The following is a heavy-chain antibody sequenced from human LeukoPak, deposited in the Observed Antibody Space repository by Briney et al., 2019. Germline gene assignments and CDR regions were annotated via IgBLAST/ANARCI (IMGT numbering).Heavy chain of an antibody. D-gene: IGHD3-10*01. V-gene: IGHV7-4-1*02. CDR3: AGKKFNGELLGMDV. Sequence: ASVKVSCKASGYTFTSYGISWVRQAPGQGLEWMGWINTNTGNPTYAQGFTGRFVFSLDTSVSTAYLQISSLKAEDTAVYYCAGKKFNGELLGMDVWGQGTTVTVSS. J-gene: IGHJ6*02. CDR1: GYTFTSYG. CDR2: INTNTGNP.